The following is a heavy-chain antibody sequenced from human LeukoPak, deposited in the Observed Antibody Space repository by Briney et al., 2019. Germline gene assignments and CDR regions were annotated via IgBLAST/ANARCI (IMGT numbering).Heavy chain of an antibody. CDR1: GFTFSSYE. V-gene: IGHV3-48*03. CDR3: ARGMVYASRRRDY. Sequence: GGSLRLSCAASGFTFSSYEMNWVRQAPGKGLEWVSYISSSGSTIYNADSVKGRFTISRDNAKNSLYLQMNSLRAEDTAVYYCARGMVYASRRRDYWGQGTLVTVSS. CDR2: ISSSGSTI. J-gene: IGHJ4*02. D-gene: IGHD2-8*01.